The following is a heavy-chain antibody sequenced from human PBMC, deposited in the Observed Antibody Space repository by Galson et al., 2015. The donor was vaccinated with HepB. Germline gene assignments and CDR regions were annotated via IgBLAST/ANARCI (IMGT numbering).Heavy chain of an antibody. J-gene: IGHJ4*02. CDR2: ISGSGGST. Sequence: SLRLSCAASGFTFSSYAMSWVRQAPGKGLEWVSAISGSGGSTYYADSVKGRFTISRDNSKNTLYLQMNSLRAEDTAVYYCANYYGDYSFGWDYWGQGTLVTVSS. CDR1: GFTFSSYA. CDR3: ANYYGDYSFGWDY. V-gene: IGHV3-23*01. D-gene: IGHD4-17*01.